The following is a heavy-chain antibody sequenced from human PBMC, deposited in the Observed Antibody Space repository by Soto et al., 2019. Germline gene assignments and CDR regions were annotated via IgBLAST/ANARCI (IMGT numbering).Heavy chain of an antibody. CDR3: ARLRMVRGTYNWFDP. CDR1: GGSISSSSYY. Sequence: KTSETLSLTCTVSGGSISSSSYYWGWIRQPPGKGLEWIGSIYYSGSTYYNPSLKSRVTISVDTSKNQFSLKLSSVTAADTAVYYCARLRMVRGTYNWFDPWGQGTLVTVSS. J-gene: IGHJ5*02. V-gene: IGHV4-39*01. D-gene: IGHD3-10*01. CDR2: IYYSGST.